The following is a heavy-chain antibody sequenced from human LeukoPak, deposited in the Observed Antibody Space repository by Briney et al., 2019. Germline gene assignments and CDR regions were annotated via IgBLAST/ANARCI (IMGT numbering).Heavy chain of an antibody. D-gene: IGHD2-2*01. J-gene: IGHJ4*02. Sequence: GGSLRLSCAASGFTISRYWMSWVRLVPGKGPESVAHIKHDSSETYYVDSVRGRFIISRDNVKNSLYLQMNSLRAEDTAVYYCAKDGLRYCSSTSCPSPFDYWGQGTLVTVS. CDR1: GFTISRYW. CDR2: IKHDSSET. V-gene: IGHV3-7*01. CDR3: AKDGLRYCSSTSCPSPFDY.